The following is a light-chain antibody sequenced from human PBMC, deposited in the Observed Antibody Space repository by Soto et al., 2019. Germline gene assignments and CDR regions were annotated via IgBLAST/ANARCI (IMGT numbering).Light chain of an antibody. V-gene: IGKV1-12*01. CDR3: QQANSFPFT. J-gene: IGKJ3*01. CDR2: AAS. CDR1: QGIRSW. Sequence: DIPMTQSPSSVSASVGDRVMITCRASQGIRSWLSWYQQKPGKAPKLLIYAASSLQSGVPSRFSGSGSGTDFTLTISSLQPEDFATYDCQQANSFPFTFGPGTKVDIK.